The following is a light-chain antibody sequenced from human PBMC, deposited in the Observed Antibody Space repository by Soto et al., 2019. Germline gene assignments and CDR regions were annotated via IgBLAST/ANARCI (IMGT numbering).Light chain of an antibody. Sequence: EIVLTQSPGTLSLSPGEKTTLSCRASQSVSSSYLAWYQQKPGQAPRLHIYGASSRATGIPDRFSGSGSGKDFTLTISRLEPEDFAVYYCQQYGSSQYTFGQGTKLEIK. CDR1: QSVSSSY. CDR2: GAS. J-gene: IGKJ2*01. V-gene: IGKV3-20*01. CDR3: QQYGSSQYT.